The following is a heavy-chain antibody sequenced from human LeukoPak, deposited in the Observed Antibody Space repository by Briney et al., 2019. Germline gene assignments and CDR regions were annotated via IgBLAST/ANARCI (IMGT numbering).Heavy chain of an antibody. CDR2: IYYSGNT. CDR1: GGSISSSSYY. D-gene: IGHD6-13*01. Sequence: PSETLSLTCTVSGGSISSSSYYWGWIRQPPGKGLECIGSIYYSGNTYYNSSLKSRVTMSVDTSKNQFSLNLTSVTAADTAIYYCARESVAAGTRWFDYWGQGTLVTVSS. V-gene: IGHV4-39*07. J-gene: IGHJ4*02. CDR3: ARESVAAGTRWFDY.